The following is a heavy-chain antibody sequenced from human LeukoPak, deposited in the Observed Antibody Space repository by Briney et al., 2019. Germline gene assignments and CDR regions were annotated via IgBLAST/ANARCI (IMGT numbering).Heavy chain of an antibody. CDR1: GFTFNSYD. CDR2: IWYDGSSK. CDR3: ARDTKQLTSYYYYYGMDV. J-gene: IGHJ6*02. D-gene: IGHD6-13*01. V-gene: IGHV3-33*01. Sequence: GRSLRLSCAASGFTFNSYDMHWIRQAPGKGLEWVALIWYDGSSKSYPDSVKGRFSISRDNSKNTLYLQMNSLRAEDTAVYYCARDTKQLTSYYYYYGMDVWGQGTTVTVSS.